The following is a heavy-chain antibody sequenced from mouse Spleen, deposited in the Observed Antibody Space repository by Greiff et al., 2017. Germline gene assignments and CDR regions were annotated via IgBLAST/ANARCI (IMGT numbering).Heavy chain of an antibody. CDR2: ISSGGSYT. CDR1: GFTFSSYA. Sequence: EVKVVESGGGLVKPGGSLKLSCAASGFTFSSYAMSWVRQTPEKRLEWVATISSGGSYTYYPDSVKGRFTISRDNAKNTLYLQMSSLRSEDTAMYYCANGRSSYAMDYWGQGTSVTVSS. V-gene: IGHV5-9-1*01. J-gene: IGHJ4*01. CDR3: ANGRSSYAMDY.